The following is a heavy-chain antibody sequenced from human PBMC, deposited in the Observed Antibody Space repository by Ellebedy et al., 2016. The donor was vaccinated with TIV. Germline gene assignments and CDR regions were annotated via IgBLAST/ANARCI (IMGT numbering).Heavy chain of an antibody. D-gene: IGHD3-10*01. CDR1: GITVSTNS. J-gene: IGHJ4*02. CDR3: VRARDRQRSLDC. Sequence: PGGSLRLSCAASGITVSTNSMNWVRQAPGKGLEWVSVIYGGVTTYYEDSVKGRFTISRDDSKNILYLQLNTLRAEDPAVYYCVRARDRQRSLDCWGQGALVTVSS. CDR2: IYGGVTT. V-gene: IGHV3-53*01.